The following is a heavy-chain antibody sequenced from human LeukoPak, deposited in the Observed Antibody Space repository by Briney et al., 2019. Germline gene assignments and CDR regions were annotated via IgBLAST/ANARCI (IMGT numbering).Heavy chain of an antibody. J-gene: IGHJ4*02. CDR1: GFTFSSYA. CDR3: VGRDFWSGYYRGPTDY. V-gene: IGHV3-30*03. Sequence: GGSLRLSRAASGFTFSSYAMSWVRQAPGKGLEWVAVISYDGSKKYYADSVKGRFTISRENSKNTLFLQMNSLRTEDTAVYYCVGRDFWSGYYRGPTDYWGQGTLVTVSS. CDR2: ISYDGSKK. D-gene: IGHD3-3*01.